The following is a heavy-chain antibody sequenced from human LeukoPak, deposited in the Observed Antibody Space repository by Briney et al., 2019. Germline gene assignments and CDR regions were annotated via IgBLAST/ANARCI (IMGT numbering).Heavy chain of an antibody. Sequence: GASVKVSCMASGYTFTSYYMHWVRQAPGQGLEWMGIINPSGGSTSYAQKFQGRVTMTRDTSTSTVYMELSSLRSEDTAVYYCARALSPDFWSGYFDYWGQGTLVTVSS. CDR3: ARALSPDFWSGYFDY. D-gene: IGHD3-3*01. J-gene: IGHJ4*02. CDR1: GYTFTSYY. V-gene: IGHV1-46*01. CDR2: INPSGGST.